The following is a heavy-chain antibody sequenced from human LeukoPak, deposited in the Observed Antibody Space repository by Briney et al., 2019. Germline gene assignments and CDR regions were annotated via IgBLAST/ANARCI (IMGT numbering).Heavy chain of an antibody. CDR3: ARDSLYYGSGRLYSLNY. Sequence: ASVKVSCKASGYTFTSYGISWVRQAPGQGLEWMGWISAYNGNTNYAQKLQGRVTMTTDTSTSTAHMELRSLRSDDTAVYYCARDSLYYGSGRLYSLNYWGQGTLVTVSS. CDR1: GYTFTSYG. D-gene: IGHD3-10*01. J-gene: IGHJ4*02. V-gene: IGHV1-18*01. CDR2: ISAYNGNT.